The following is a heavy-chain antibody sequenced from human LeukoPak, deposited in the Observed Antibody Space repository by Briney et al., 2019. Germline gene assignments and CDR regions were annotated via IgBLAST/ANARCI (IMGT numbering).Heavy chain of an antibody. J-gene: IGHJ6*02. V-gene: IGHV1-8*01. CDR1: GYTFTSYD. CDR2: MNPNSGNT. Sequence: GASVKVSCKASGYTFTSYDINWVRQATGQGLEWMGWMNPNSGNTGYAQKFQGRVTMTRNTSISTAYMELSSLRSEDTAVYYCARVGRRGYDWRDYYYYGMDVWGQGTTGTVSS. D-gene: IGHD5-12*01. CDR3: ARVGRRGYDWRDYYYYGMDV.